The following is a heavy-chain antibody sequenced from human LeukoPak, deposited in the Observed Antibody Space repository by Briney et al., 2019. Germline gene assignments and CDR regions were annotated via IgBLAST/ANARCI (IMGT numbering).Heavy chain of an antibody. J-gene: IGHJ4*02. V-gene: IGHV3-30*14. CDR2: ISYDGSNK. D-gene: IGHD3-22*01. CDR1: GFTFSSYA. Sequence: GGSLRLSCAVSGFTFSSYAMHWVRQAPGKGLEWVAVISYDGSNKYYADSVKGRFTISRDNSKDTLYLQMNSLRAEDTAVYYCARGYDSSGYSPEYYFDYWGQGTLVTVSS. CDR3: ARGYDSSGYSPEYYFDY.